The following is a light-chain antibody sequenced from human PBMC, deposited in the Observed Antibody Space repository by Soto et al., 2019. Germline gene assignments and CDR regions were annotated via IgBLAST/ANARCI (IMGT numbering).Light chain of an antibody. V-gene: IGKV1-27*01. J-gene: IGKJ4*01. CDR3: QKYTNVPA. Sequence: DIQMTQSPSSLSASVGDRVTITCRASQGISNYLAWYQQIPGKVPKLLISAASILQSGVPSRFSGSGSGTDFTLTISILQPEDVATYYCQKYTNVPAFGGGTKVEIK. CDR1: QGISNY. CDR2: AAS.